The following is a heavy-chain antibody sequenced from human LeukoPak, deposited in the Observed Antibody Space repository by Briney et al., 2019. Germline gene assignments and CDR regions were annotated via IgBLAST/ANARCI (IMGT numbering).Heavy chain of an antibody. CDR2: IYYSGST. CDR1: GGSISSGDYY. J-gene: IGHJ4*02. Sequence: ASETLSLTYTVSGGSISSGDYYWSWIRQPPGKGLEWIGYIYYSGSTYYNPSLKSRVTISVDTSKNQFSLKLSSVTAADTAVYYCARVNPGMAAIDYWGQGTLVTVSS. V-gene: IGHV4-30-4*08. CDR3: ARVNPGMAAIDY. D-gene: IGHD2-15*01.